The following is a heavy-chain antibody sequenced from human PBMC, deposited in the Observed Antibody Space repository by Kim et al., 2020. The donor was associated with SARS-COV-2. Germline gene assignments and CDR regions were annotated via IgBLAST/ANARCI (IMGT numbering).Heavy chain of an antibody. CDR1: GGSINSGDYS. CDR3: ARDKEYSYGHGDYYYGRDV. V-gene: IGHV4-30-4*01. Sequence: SETLSLTCTVSGGSINSGDYSWNWIRQPPGKGLEWIGYISYSGNTYYNPSFKSRVTLSADTSKNQFSLRLSSVTAADTAVYYCARDKEYSYGHGDYYYGRDVWGQGTTVTVSS. D-gene: IGHD5-18*01. J-gene: IGHJ6*02. CDR2: ISYSGNT.